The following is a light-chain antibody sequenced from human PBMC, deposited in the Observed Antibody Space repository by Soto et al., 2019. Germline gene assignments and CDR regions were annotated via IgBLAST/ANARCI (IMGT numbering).Light chain of an antibody. J-gene: IGKJ5*01. CDR2: DAT. CDR3: QQYNSYPIT. Sequence: DIQITESPSTLSASVGDRVTITCRASQSISRWLAWYKQTPGKAPKVLSYDATSLESGVPSRFRGSGSGTEFTLTISSLTPDDFATYYCQQYNSYPITFGQGTRLEIK. V-gene: IGKV1-5*01. CDR1: QSISRW.